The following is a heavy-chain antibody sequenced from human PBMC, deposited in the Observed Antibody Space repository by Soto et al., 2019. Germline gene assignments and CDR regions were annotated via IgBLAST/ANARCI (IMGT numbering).Heavy chain of an antibody. CDR2: IIPIFGTA. J-gene: IGHJ4*02. CDR3: ARESRYCSGASCYCLPGSDY. V-gene: IGHV1-69*12. D-gene: IGHD2-15*01. CDR1: GGTFSSYA. Sequence: QVQLVQSGAEVKKPGSSVKVSCKASGGTFSSYAISWVRQAPGQGLEWMGGIIPIFGTANYAQKFQGRVTITADETTSTAYMERSSLRSEDTAVYYCARESRYCSGASCYCLPGSDYWGQGTLVTVSS.